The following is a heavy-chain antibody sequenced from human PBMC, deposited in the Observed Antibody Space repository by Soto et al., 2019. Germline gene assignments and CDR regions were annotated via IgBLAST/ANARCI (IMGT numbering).Heavy chain of an antibody. Sequence: GASVKVSCKASGYTFTSYAMHWVRQAPGQRLEWMGWINAGNGNKVYSEKVKGRVTMTTDTSTSTAYMELSSLRSEDTAVYYCARDRGDYDYYYYYGMDVWGQGTTITVSS. CDR2: INAGNGNK. D-gene: IGHD4-17*01. V-gene: IGHV1-3*01. J-gene: IGHJ6*02. CDR3: ARDRGDYDYYYYYGMDV. CDR1: GYTFTSYA.